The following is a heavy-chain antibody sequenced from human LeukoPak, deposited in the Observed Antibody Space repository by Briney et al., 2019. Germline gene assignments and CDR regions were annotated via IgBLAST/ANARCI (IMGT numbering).Heavy chain of an antibody. CDR2: IIPILGTA. CDR1: GGTFSSYA. CDR3: ARGSGKEGWLMDV. Sequence: SVKVSCKASGGTFSSYAISWVRQAPGQGLEWMGGIIPILGTANYAQKFQGRVTITADESTSTAYMELSSLRSEDTAVYYCARGSGKEGWLMDVWGQGTTVTVSS. D-gene: IGHD6-19*01. J-gene: IGHJ6*02. V-gene: IGHV1-69*13.